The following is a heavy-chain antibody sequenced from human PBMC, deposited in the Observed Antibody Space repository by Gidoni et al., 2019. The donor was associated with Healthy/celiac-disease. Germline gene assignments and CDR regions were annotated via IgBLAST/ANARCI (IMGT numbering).Heavy chain of an antibody. CDR1: GFPFDDYT. V-gene: IGHV3-43*01. D-gene: IGHD6-25*01. CDR2: ISWDGGST. CDR3: AKISGTTDY. Sequence: EVQLVESGGVVVQPGGSLRLAGAASGFPFDDYTMHCVRQAPGKGLEWVSLISWDGGSTYYADSVKGRFTISRDNSKNSLYLQMNSLRTEDTALYYCAKISGTTDYWGQGTLVTVSS. J-gene: IGHJ4*02.